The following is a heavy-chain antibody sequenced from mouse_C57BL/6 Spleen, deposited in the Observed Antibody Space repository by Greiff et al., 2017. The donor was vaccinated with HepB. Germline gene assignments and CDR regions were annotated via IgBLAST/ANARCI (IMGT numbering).Heavy chain of an antibody. CDR3: ARGDYGNYVYAMDY. CDR1: GFTFSDYY. D-gene: IGHD2-1*01. V-gene: IGHV5-16*01. CDR2: INYDGSST. J-gene: IGHJ4*01. Sequence: EVKLVESEGGLVQPGSSMKLSCTASGFTFSDYYMAWVRQVPEKGLEWVANINYDGSSTYYLDSLKSRFIISRDNAKNILYLQMSSLKSEDTATYYCARGDYGNYVYAMDYWGQGTSVTVSS.